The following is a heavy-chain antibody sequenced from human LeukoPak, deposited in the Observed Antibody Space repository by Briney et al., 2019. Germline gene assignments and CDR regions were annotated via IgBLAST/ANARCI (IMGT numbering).Heavy chain of an antibody. J-gene: IGHJ4*02. CDR1: GGSFSGYY. CDR2: INHSGST. V-gene: IGHV4-34*01. D-gene: IGHD5-12*01. CDR3: ARDRATAPLDY. Sequence: SETLSLTCAVYGGSFSGYYWSWIRQPPGKGPEWIGEINHSGSTNYNPSLKSRVTISVDTSKNQFSLKLSSVTAADTAVYYCARDRATAPLDYWGQGTLVTVSS.